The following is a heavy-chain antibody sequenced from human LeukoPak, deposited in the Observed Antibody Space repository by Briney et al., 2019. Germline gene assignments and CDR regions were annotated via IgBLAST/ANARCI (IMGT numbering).Heavy chain of an antibody. J-gene: IGHJ6*02. CDR3: ARAKVDGVPSCGMDV. CDR2: INPSGGST. CDR1: GYTFTGYY. D-gene: IGHD2-8*01. Sequence: ASVKVSCKASGYTFTGYYMHWVRQAPGQGLEWMGIINPSGGSTSYAQKFRGRVTMTRDTSTSTVYMELSSLRSEDTAVYYCARAKVDGVPSCGMDVWGQGTTVTVSS. V-gene: IGHV1-46*01.